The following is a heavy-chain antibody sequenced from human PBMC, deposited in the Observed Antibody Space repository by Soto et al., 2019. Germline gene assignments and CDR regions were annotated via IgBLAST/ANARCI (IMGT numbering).Heavy chain of an antibody. CDR3: AREGVAPYYYYGMAV. CDR2: ISSYNGDT. J-gene: IGHJ6*02. CDR1: GYTFTRSG. D-gene: IGHD5-12*01. Sequence: QVQLEQSGAEVKKPGASVKVSCKASGYTFTRSGISWVRQAPGQGPEWMGWISSYNGDTNYAQTFQGRVTMTTDTSTSTAYMERRSLRSDDTAVYYCAREGVAPYYYYGMAVWGQGTSVTVSS. V-gene: IGHV1-18*01.